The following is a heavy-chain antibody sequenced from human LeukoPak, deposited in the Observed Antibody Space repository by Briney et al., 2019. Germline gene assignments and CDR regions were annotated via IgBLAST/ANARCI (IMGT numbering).Heavy chain of an antibody. CDR3: ARGIMTPYYMDV. CDR1: GFTFSSYE. J-gene: IGHJ6*03. D-gene: IGHD3-16*01. CDR2: ISSHGSTI. V-gene: IGHV3-48*03. Sequence: GGSLRLSCAASGFTFSSYEMNWVRQAPGKGLEWVSYISSHGSTIYYADSVQGRFTISRDNAKNSLYLQMNSLRAEDTAVYYCARGIMTPYYMDVWGGGTTVTVSS.